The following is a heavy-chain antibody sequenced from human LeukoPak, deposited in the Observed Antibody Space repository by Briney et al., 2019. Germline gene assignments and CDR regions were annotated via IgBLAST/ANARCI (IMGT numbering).Heavy chain of an antibody. V-gene: IGHV3-7*01. Sequence: GVSLRLSCAASGFTFSASWMSWVRQAPGKGLKWVANIKQDGTEQYTADSLKGRFTISRDNAKRLLFLQMNSLRAEDTDVYYCARVGPPYYYYYMHVWGNGNTVTVSS. CDR3: ARVGPPYYYYYMHV. CDR1: GFTFSASW. CDR2: IKQDGTEQ. J-gene: IGHJ6*03.